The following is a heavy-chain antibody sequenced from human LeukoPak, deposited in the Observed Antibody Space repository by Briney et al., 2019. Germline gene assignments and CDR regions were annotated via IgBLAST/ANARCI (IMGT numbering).Heavy chain of an antibody. V-gene: IGHV3-7*03. CDR2: INEAGSTK. J-gene: IGHJ4*02. CDR1: EFTFSSSW. CDR3: ARDRAYSTFDY. Sequence: GGSLRLSCTASEFTFSSSWMTWVRQAPGKGLAWLANINEAGSTKNYVDSVKGRFSISRDNAKKSLYLQMNSLRAEDTAVYYCARDRAYSTFDYWGQGTLVTVSS. D-gene: IGHD2/OR15-2a*01.